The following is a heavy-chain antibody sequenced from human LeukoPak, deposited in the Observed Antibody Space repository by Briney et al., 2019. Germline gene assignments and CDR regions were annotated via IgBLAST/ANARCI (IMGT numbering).Heavy chain of an antibody. Sequence: SETLSLTCAVSGGSISSSNWWSWVRQPPGKGLEWIGYIYYSGSTNYNPSLKSRVTISVDTSKNQFSLKLSSVTAADTAVYYCARALGIIMIVAFPYYFDYWGQGTLVTVSS. CDR2: IYYSGST. D-gene: IGHD3-22*01. CDR3: ARALGIIMIVAFPYYFDY. V-gene: IGHV4-4*02. J-gene: IGHJ4*02. CDR1: GGSISSSNW.